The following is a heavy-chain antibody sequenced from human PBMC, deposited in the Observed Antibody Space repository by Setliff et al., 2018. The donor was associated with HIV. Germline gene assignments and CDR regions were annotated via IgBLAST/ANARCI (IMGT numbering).Heavy chain of an antibody. Sequence: HGESLKISCRGSGYRFTDYWIGWVRQMPGKGLEWMGVIYPGDSDTRYNPSFQGQVAISADKSTSTAYLQWSSLKASDTAMYYCARRLYSSEAFDPWGQGTLVTVSS. J-gene: IGHJ5*02. D-gene: IGHD6-25*01. CDR3: ARRLYSSEAFDP. CDR2: IYPGDSDT. V-gene: IGHV5-51*01. CDR1: GYRFTDYW.